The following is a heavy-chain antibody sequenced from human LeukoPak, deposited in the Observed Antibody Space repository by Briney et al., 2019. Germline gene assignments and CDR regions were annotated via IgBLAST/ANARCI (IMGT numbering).Heavy chain of an antibody. V-gene: IGHV4-39*01. CDR1: GGSISSSSYY. CDR2: IYYSGST. D-gene: IGHD7-27*01. CDR3: ARHVPPKLGTFDY. J-gene: IGHJ4*02. Sequence: KPSETLSLTCTVSGGSISSSSYYWGWIRQPPGKGLEWIGSIYYSGSTYYNPSLKSRVTISVDMSKNQFSLKLSSVSAADTAVYYCARHVPPKLGTFDYWGQGTLVTVSP.